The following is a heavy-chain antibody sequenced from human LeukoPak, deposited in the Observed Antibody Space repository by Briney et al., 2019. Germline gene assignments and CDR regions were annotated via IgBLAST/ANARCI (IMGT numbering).Heavy chain of an antibody. J-gene: IGHJ4*02. Sequence: SQTLSLTCAISGDSFSSNSAAWNWIRQSPSRGLEWLGRTYYRSKWYNDYAVSVKSRITINPDTSKNQFSLQLNSVTPEDTAVYYCALEDDYSNYGSPYFDYWGQGTLVTVSS. CDR2: TYYRSKWYN. D-gene: IGHD4-4*01. CDR1: GDSFSSNSAA. CDR3: ALEDDYSNYGSPYFDY. V-gene: IGHV6-1*01.